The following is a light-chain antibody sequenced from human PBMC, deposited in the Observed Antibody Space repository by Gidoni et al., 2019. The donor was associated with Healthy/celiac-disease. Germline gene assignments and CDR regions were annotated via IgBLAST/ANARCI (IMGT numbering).Light chain of an antibody. CDR2: AAS. J-gene: IGKJ4*01. CDR1: QGISSY. CDR3: QQLNSYPLT. Sequence: DIQLTQSPSFLSASVGDRVTITCRASQGISSYLAWYQQKPGKAPKLLIYAASTLQSGVPSRFSDSGSGTEFTLTISSLQPEDFATYYCQQLNSYPLTFXGXTKVEIK. V-gene: IGKV1-9*01.